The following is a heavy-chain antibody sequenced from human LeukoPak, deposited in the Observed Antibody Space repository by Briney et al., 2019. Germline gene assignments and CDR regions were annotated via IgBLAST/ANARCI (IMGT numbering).Heavy chain of an antibody. J-gene: IGHJ3*02. Sequence: GGSLRLSCAASGFTVSSNYMNWVRQAPGKGLEWVSSISSSSSYIYYADSVKGRFTISRDNAKNSLYLQMNSLRAEDTAVYYCARERDDAFDIWGQGTMVTVSS. CDR2: ISSSSSYI. V-gene: IGHV3-21*01. CDR3: ARERDDAFDI. CDR1: GFTVSSNY.